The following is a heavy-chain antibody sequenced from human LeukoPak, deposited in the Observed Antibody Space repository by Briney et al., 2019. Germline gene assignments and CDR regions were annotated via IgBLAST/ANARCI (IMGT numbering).Heavy chain of an antibody. Sequence: PGGSLRLSCAASGFTFSTYMMNWVRQTPGKGLEWVSYISSDGGAIYYADSVKGRFTISRDNAQKSLYLQMNSLRAEDTAVYYCERELAYWGQGALVTVSS. V-gene: IGHV3-48*01. CDR3: ERELAY. CDR1: GFTFSTYM. CDR2: ISSDGGAI. J-gene: IGHJ4*02.